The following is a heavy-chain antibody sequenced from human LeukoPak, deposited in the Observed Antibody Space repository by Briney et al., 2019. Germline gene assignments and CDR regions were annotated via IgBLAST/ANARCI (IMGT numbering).Heavy chain of an antibody. CDR1: GFTFSSYG. J-gene: IGHJ3*02. D-gene: IGHD1-26*01. Sequence: GGSLRLSCAASGFTFSSYGMHWVRQAPGKGLEWVAFIRYDGSNKYYADSVKGRFTISRDNSKNTLYLQMNSLRAEDTAVYYCAKGRGIVGATGAFDIWGQGTMVTVSS. CDR2: IRYDGSNK. CDR3: AKGRGIVGATGAFDI. V-gene: IGHV3-30*02.